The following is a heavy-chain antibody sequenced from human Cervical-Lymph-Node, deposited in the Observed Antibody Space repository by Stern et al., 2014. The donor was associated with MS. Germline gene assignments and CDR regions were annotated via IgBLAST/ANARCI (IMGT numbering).Heavy chain of an antibody. D-gene: IGHD3-22*01. J-gene: IGHJ3*01. CDR3: ARSFRRYYDSTGYPDALDV. CDR2: IIPMNDAA. CDR1: GDTFINHA. Sequence: QVQLVQSGAEVKKPWSSVKVSCKASGDTFINHAFTWVRHAPGQGLEWMGGIIPMNDAAKYAQKFPGRVTITADASTNTVYMELSSLRSEDTAMFYCARSFRRYYDSTGYPDALDVWGQGTMVTVSS. V-gene: IGHV1-69*01.